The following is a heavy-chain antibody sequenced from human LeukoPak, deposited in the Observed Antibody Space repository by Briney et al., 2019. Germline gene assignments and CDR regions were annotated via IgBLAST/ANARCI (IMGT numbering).Heavy chain of an antibody. CDR3: ARGYDYFDY. CDR1: GFTFSTYW. V-gene: IGHV3-74*01. J-gene: IGHJ4*02. CDR2: LNSDGSIT. D-gene: IGHD3-16*01. Sequence: GGSLRLSCAASGFTFSTYWMHWVRQAPGKGLVWVSGLNSDGSITGYVDSVKGRFTISRDNAKNSLYLQMNSLRAEDTALYYCARGYDYFDYWGQGTLVTVSS.